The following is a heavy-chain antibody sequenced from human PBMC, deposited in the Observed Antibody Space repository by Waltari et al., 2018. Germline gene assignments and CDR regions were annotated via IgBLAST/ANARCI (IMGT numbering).Heavy chain of an antibody. CDR2: ISSGSRTI. V-gene: IGHV3-48*02. D-gene: IGHD3-10*01. J-gene: IGHJ6*02. CDR1: GFTFSTHI. Sequence: EVQLVESGGGLVQRGGVLSLSCAASGFTFSTHIMHWVRQAPGKWLEWVSYISSGSRTIYYADSVKGQFTISRDNAKNSLYLQMNSLRDEDTAVYYCARGVSMDVWGQGTTVTVSS. CDR3: ARGVSMDV.